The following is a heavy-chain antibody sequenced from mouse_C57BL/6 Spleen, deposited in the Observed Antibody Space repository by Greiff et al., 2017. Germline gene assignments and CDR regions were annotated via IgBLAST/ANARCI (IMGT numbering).Heavy chain of an antibody. CDR1: GYSITSGYY. Sequence: EVQLVESGPGLVKPSQSLSLTCSVTGYSITSGYYWNWIRQFPGNKLEWMGYISYDGSNNYNPSLKNRISITRDTSKNQFFLKLNSVTTEDTATYYCARDRGSSYWYFDVWGTGTTVTVSS. D-gene: IGHD1-1*01. CDR2: ISYDGSN. CDR3: ARDRGSSYWYFDV. J-gene: IGHJ1*03. V-gene: IGHV3-6*01.